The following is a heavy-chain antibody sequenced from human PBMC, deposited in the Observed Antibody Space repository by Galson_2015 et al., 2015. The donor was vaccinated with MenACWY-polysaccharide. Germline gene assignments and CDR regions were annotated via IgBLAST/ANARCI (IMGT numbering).Heavy chain of an antibody. CDR2: ISYDGSNK. D-gene: IGHD6-13*01. Sequence: SLRLSCAASGFTFSSYGMHWVCQAPGKGLEWVAVISYDGSNKYYADSVKGRFTISRDNSKNTLYLQMNSLRAEDTAVYYCAKLASSSHPPGYWGQGTLVTVSS. CDR3: AKLASSSHPPGY. J-gene: IGHJ4*02. CDR1: GFTFSSYG. V-gene: IGHV3-30*18.